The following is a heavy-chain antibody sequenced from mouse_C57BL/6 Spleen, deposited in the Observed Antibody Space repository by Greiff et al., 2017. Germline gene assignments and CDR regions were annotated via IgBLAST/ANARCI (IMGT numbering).Heavy chain of an antibody. CDR3: ARDQGNYGSSPFAY. CDR2: ISDGGSYT. J-gene: IGHJ3*01. D-gene: IGHD1-1*01. CDR1: GFTFSSYA. V-gene: IGHV5-4*01. Sequence: EVKLMESGGGLVKPGGSLTLSCAASGFTFSSYAMSWVRQTPEKRLEWVATISDGGSYTYYPDNVKGRFTISRDNAKNNLYLQMSHLKSEDTAVYYCARDQGNYGSSPFAYWGKGTLVTVSA.